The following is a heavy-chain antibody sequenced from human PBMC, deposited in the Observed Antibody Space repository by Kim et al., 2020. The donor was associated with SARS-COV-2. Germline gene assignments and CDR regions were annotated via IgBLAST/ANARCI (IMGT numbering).Heavy chain of an antibody. V-gene: IGHV4-38-2*02. J-gene: IGHJ4*02. CDR2: IYHSGST. Sequence: SETLSLTCTVSGYSISSGYYWCWIRQPPGKGLEWIGSIYHSGSTYYNPSLKSRVTISVDTSKNQFSLKLSSVTAADTAVYYWARGGITGTTGIDYWGQGTLVTVSS. D-gene: IGHD1-20*01. CDR3: ARGGITGTTGIDY. CDR1: GYSISSGYY.